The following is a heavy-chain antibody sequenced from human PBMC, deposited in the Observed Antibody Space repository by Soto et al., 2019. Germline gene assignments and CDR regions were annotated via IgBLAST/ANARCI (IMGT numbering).Heavy chain of an antibody. CDR1: GGTFSSYA. Sequence: SVKVSCKASGGTFSSYAISWVRQAPGQGLEWMGGIIPIFGTANYAQKFQGRVTITADESTSTAYMELSSLRSEDTAVYYCACPSTFSTYGDYRFDYWGQGTLVTVSS. CDR2: IIPIFGTA. J-gene: IGHJ4*02. D-gene: IGHD4-17*01. V-gene: IGHV1-69*13. CDR3: ACPSTFSTYGDYRFDY.